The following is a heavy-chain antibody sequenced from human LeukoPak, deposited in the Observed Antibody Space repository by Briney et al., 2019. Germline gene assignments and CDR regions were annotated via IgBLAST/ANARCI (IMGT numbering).Heavy chain of an antibody. V-gene: IGHV4-39*07. CDR3: ASREKLQGYFDY. CDR1: GGSISSSSYY. J-gene: IGHJ4*02. Sequence: SETLSLTCTVSGGSISSSSYYWGWIRQPPGKGLEWIGSIYYSGSTYYNPSLKSRVTISVDTSKNQFSLKLSSVTAADTAVYYCASREKLQGYFDYWGQGTLVTVSS. CDR2: IYYSGST. D-gene: IGHD3-10*01.